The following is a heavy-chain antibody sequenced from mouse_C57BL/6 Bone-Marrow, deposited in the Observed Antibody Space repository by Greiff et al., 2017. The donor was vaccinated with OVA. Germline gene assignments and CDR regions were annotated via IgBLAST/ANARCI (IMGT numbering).Heavy chain of an antibody. Sequence: QVQLQQPGAELVKPGASVKLSCKASGYTFTSYWMHWVKQRPGQGLEWIGMIHPNSGSTNYNEKFKSKATLTVAKSSSTAYMQLSSLTSEDSAVYYCARCITTVVARGYFDVWGTGTTVTVSS. CDR3: ARCITTVVARGYFDV. D-gene: IGHD1-1*01. J-gene: IGHJ1*03. V-gene: IGHV1-64*01. CDR1: GYTFTSYW. CDR2: IHPNSGST.